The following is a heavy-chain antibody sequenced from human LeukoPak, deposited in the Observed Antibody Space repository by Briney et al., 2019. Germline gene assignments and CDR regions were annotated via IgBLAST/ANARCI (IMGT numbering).Heavy chain of an antibody. Sequence: PGGSLRLSCPASGFTFSDYSMSWVRQAPGKGLEWVSSISSSSVYIYYADSVKGRFTISRDNARNSLYLQMNSLRAEDTAVYYCARSRSVSNYKGMDVWGQGTTVTVSS. CDR1: GFTFSDYS. V-gene: IGHV3-21*01. CDR3: ARSRSVSNYKGMDV. D-gene: IGHD5/OR15-5a*01. CDR2: ISSSSVYI. J-gene: IGHJ6*02.